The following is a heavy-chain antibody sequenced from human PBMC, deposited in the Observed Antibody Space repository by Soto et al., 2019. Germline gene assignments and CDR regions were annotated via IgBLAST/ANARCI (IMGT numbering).Heavy chain of an antibody. V-gene: IGHV1-46*01. CDR2: INPSGGST. Sequence: ASVKVSCKASGYTFTSYYMHWVRQAPGQGLEWMGIINPSGGSTSYAQKFQGRVTMTRDTSTSTVYMELSSLRSEDTAVYYCARDRIMATMYGFRHNDGMDVWGKGTTVTVSS. CDR1: GYTFTSYY. D-gene: IGHD5-12*01. J-gene: IGHJ6*04. CDR3: ARDRIMATMYGFRHNDGMDV.